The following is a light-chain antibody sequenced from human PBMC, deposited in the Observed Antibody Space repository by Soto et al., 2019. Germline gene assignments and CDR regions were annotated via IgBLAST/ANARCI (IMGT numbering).Light chain of an antibody. CDR1: QGISNS. V-gene: IGKV1-9*01. Sequence: DIQLTQSPSFLSSSVGDRVTITCLASQGISNSLALSQQKPGKENKMLIYAASTLQSGVPSRFSGSGSGTEFILTISSLQPEDFATYYCQQLDSYPLTFGGGTKVDIK. J-gene: IGKJ4*01. CDR2: AAS. CDR3: QQLDSYPLT.